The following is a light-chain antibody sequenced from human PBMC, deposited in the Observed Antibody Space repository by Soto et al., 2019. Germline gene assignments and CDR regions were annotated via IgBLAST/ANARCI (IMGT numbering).Light chain of an antibody. V-gene: IGLV2-14*01. CDR1: SSDIGDYNY. CDR3: SSYSSATRL. CDR2: EVN. J-gene: IGLJ3*02. Sequence: QSALTQPASVSGSPGQSITISCTGSSSDIGDYNYVSWYQQHPGKAPQLIIYEVNTRPSRVSDRFSGSKSGNTASLTISGLQAEDEADYYCSSYSSATRLFGGGTKLTVL.